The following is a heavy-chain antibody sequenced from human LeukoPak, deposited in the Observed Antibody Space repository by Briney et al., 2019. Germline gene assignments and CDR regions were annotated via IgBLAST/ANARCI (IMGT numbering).Heavy chain of an antibody. Sequence: SETLSLTCTVSGGSISSYYWNWIRQPPGKGLEWIGYIYYSGSTNYNPSLKSRVTISVDTSMNQLSLKLSSVTAADTAVYYCATDVRGLVPYYFDFWGQGTLVTVSS. CDR3: ATDVRGLVPYYFDF. CDR2: IYYSGST. J-gene: IGHJ4*02. V-gene: IGHV4-59*01. CDR1: GGSISSYY. D-gene: IGHD3-10*02.